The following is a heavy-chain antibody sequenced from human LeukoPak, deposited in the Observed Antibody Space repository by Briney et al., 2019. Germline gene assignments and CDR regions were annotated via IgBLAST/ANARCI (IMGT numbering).Heavy chain of an antibody. V-gene: IGHV1-2*02. CDR1: GYTFTGYY. Sequence: ASVKVSCKASGYTFTGYYIHWLRQAPGQGLEWMGWIDPISGVTNYAQKFQDTTTMTRDTSIATAYMEVRRLKSDDTAVYYCARSGFTTGFYLDFWGQGTLVPVSS. D-gene: IGHD1-1*01. CDR2: IDPISGVT. J-gene: IGHJ4*02. CDR3: ARSGFTTGFYLDF.